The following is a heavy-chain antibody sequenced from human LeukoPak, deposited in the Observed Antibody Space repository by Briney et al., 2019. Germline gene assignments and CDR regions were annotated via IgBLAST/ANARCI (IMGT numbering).Heavy chain of an antibody. J-gene: IGHJ6*02. Sequence: SETLSLTCTVSGGSISSFYWSWIRLPPGKGLEWIGYIYYSGSTNYNPSLKSRVTISVDTSKNQFSLKLSSVTAADTAVYYCATIDYGDSRLGMDVWGQGTTVTVSS. CDR1: GGSISSFY. D-gene: IGHD4-17*01. CDR2: IYYSGST. CDR3: ATIDYGDSRLGMDV. V-gene: IGHV4-59*01.